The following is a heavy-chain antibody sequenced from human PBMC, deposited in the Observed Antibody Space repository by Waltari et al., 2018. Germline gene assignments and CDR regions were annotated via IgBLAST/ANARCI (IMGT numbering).Heavy chain of an antibody. CDR2: LDPEEGET. V-gene: IGHV1-69-2*01. D-gene: IGHD6-6*01. J-gene: IGHJ5*02. Sequence: EVRLIQSGTEVKKPGAKVKISCKISGYTLTDYYIHWIQQAPGKGLQWMGFLDPEEGETYYAESFQGRVTISADTSGGTAYMELSSLRSEDTALYYCATDIRSSSSRAWFAPWGQGTLVTVSS. CDR3: ATDIRSSSSRAWFAP. CDR1: GYTLTDYY.